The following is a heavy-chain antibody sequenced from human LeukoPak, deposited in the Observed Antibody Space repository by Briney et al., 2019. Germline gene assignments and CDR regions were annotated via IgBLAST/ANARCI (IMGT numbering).Heavy chain of an antibody. Sequence: GGCLRLSCAASGLTFSSYSMNWVRQAPGKGLEWVSSISSSSSYIYYADSVKGRFTISRDNAKNSLYLQMNSLRAEDTAVYYCARSSDIVVVVAAITYAFDIWGQGTMVTVSS. J-gene: IGHJ3*02. V-gene: IGHV3-21*01. CDR2: ISSSSSYI. CDR3: ARSSDIVVVVAAITYAFDI. D-gene: IGHD2-15*01. CDR1: GLTFSSYS.